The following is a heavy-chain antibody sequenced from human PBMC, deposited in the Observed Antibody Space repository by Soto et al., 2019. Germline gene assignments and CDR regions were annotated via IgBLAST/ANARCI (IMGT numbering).Heavy chain of an antibody. CDR2: INHSGST. Sequence: QVQLQQRGAGLLKPSETLSLTCAVYGGSFSGYYWSWIRQPPGKGLEWIGEINHSGSTNYNPSLKSRVTISVDTSKNQFSLKLSSVTAADTAVYYCARVGYSSSLLHLARDIWGQGTMVTVSS. D-gene: IGHD6-6*01. CDR3: ARVGYSSSLLHLARDI. V-gene: IGHV4-34*01. J-gene: IGHJ3*02. CDR1: GGSFSGYY.